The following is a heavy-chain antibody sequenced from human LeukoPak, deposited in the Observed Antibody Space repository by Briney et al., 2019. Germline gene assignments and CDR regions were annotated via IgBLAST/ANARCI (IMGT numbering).Heavy chain of an antibody. CDR2: ISYDGSNK. D-gene: IGHD3-10*01. CDR3: ARVVRGGSAAAFDI. V-gene: IGHV3-30-3*01. CDR1: GFTFSSYA. J-gene: IGHJ3*02. Sequence: QPGRSLRLSCAASGFTFSSYAMHWVRQAPGKGLEWVAVISYDGSNKYYADSVKGRFTISRDNSKNTLYLQMNSLRAEDTAMYYCARVVRGGSAAAFDIWGQGTMVTVSS.